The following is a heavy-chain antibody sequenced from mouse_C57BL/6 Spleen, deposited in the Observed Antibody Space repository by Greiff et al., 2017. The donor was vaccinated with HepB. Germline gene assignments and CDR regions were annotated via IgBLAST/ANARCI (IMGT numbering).Heavy chain of an antibody. CDR2: IDPNSGGT. V-gene: IGHV1-72*01. J-gene: IGHJ1*03. D-gene: IGHD2-3*01. CDR3: ARSPYDGYYDWYFDV. Sequence: QVQLKQPGAELVKPGASVKLSCKASGYTFTSYWMHWVKQRPGRGLEWIGRIDPNSGGTKYNEKFKSKATLTVDKPSSTAYMQLSSLTSEDSAVYYCARSPYDGYYDWYFDVWGTGTTVTVSS. CDR1: GYTFTSYW.